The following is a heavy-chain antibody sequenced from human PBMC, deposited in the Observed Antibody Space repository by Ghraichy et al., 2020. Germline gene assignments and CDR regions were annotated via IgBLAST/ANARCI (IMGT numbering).Heavy chain of an antibody. CDR3: VRAAMATIGLGAFDI. V-gene: IGHV3-33*01. CDR1: GFTFSTYG. J-gene: IGHJ3*02. D-gene: IGHD5-24*01. CDR2: IWYDGSNK. Sequence: GGSLRLSCAASGFTFSTYGMHWVRQAPGKGLEWVAVIWYDGSNKYYADSVKGRFTISRDNSKNTLYLQMNSLRAEDTAVYYCVRAAMATIGLGAFDIWGQGTMITVSS.